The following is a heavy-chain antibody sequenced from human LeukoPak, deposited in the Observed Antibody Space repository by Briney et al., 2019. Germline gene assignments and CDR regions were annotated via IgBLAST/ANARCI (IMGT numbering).Heavy chain of an antibody. Sequence: SETPSLTCTVSGGSVTSYYWSWIRQPAGKGLEWIGRIYTSGNTNYNPSLRSRLTMSRDTSRNQFSLKLNSVTAADTAMYYCATSTEGSDAFDIWGQGTMVTVSS. V-gene: IGHV4-4*07. CDR2: IYTSGNT. CDR3: ATSTEGSDAFDI. CDR1: GGSVTSYY. J-gene: IGHJ3*02.